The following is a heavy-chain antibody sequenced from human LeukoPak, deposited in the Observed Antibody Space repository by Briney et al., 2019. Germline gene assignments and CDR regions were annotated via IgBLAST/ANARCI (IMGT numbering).Heavy chain of an antibody. Sequence: PGGSLRLSCAASGFTFSSYATSWVRQAPGKGLEWVSSIGGGGVDTYYADSVKGRFTISRDNSKNTLYSQMNSLRVEDTAVYYCAKDPPTTGTTFDNWGRGTLVTVSS. V-gene: IGHV3-23*01. CDR1: GFTFSSYA. D-gene: IGHD1-1*01. J-gene: IGHJ4*02. CDR3: AKDPPTTGTTFDN. CDR2: IGGGGVDT.